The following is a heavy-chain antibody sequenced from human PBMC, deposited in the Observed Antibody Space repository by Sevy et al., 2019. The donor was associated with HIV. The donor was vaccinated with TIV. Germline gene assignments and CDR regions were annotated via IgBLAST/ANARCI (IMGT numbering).Heavy chain of an antibody. Sequence: GGSLRLSCAASGFTFSSYAMHWVRQAPGKGLEWVAVISYDGSNKYYADSVKARFTISRDNSKNTLYLQMNSLRAEDTAVYYCARGEKWAVYYYGMDVWGQGTTVTVSS. CDR1: GFTFSSYA. V-gene: IGHV3-30-3*01. CDR2: ISYDGSNK. D-gene: IGHD1-26*01. J-gene: IGHJ6*02. CDR3: ARGEKWAVYYYGMDV.